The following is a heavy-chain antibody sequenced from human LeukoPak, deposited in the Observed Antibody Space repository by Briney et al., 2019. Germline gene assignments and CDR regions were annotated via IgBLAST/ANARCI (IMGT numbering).Heavy chain of an antibody. Sequence: GGSLRLSCAASGFTVSSNYMSWVRQAPGKGLEWVSVIYSSGSTYYADSVKGRFTISRDNSKNTLYLQTNSLRAEDTAVYYCASYDSSGYFDYWGQGTLVTVSS. CDR3: ASYDSSGYFDY. CDR2: IYSSGST. V-gene: IGHV3-53*01. J-gene: IGHJ4*02. CDR1: GFTVSSNY. D-gene: IGHD3-22*01.